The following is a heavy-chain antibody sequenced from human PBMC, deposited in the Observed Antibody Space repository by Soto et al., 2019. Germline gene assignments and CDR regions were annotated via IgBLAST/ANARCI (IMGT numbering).Heavy chain of an antibody. J-gene: IGHJ6*02. V-gene: IGHV4-34*01. CDR2: INHSGST. CDR3: ARASIAARRYYYYYGMDV. Sequence: SETLSLTCAVYGGSFSGYYWSWIRQPPGKGLEWIGEINHSGSTNYNPSLKSRVTISVDTSKNQFSLKLSSVTAADTAVYYCARASIAARRYYYYYGMDVWGQGTTVTVSS. D-gene: IGHD6-6*01. CDR1: GGSFSGYY.